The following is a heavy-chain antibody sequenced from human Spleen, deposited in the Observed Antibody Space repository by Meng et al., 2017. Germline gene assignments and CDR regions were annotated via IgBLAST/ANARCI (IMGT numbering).Heavy chain of an antibody. CDR2: IKHSGST. J-gene: IGHJ4*02. D-gene: IGHD6-19*01. CDR3: ASWIYSCGWQ. Sequence: QVELPPGGAGLLKPSETLSLTCAVYGGSLSGYYWSWIRQPPGRGLEWIGQIKHSGSTIYNPSLKSRVTIAIDKSKNQFSLKLTSVTAADTAVYYCASWIYSCGWQWGQGALVTVSS. V-gene: IGHV4-34*01. CDR1: GGSLSGYY.